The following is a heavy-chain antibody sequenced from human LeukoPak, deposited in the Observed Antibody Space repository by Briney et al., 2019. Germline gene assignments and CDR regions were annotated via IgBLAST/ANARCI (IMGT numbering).Heavy chain of an antibody. CDR3: ARDIKNQGDYYDSSGIDATSDY. V-gene: IGHV3-11*01. D-gene: IGHD3-22*01. J-gene: IGHJ4*02. Sequence: GGSLRLSCAAPGFTFSDYYMSWIRQAPGKGLEWVSYISSSGSTIYYADSVKGRFTISRDNAKNSLYLQMNSLRAEDTAVYYCARDIKNQGDYYDSSGIDATSDYWGQGTLVTVSS. CDR2: ISSSGSTI. CDR1: GFTFSDYY.